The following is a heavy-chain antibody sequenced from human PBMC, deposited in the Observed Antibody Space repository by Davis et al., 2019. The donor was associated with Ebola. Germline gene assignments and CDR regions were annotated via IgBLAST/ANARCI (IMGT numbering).Heavy chain of an antibody. CDR1: GYTFTSYG. CDR2: ISTYNGNT. V-gene: IGHV1-18*04. D-gene: IGHD6-13*01. CDR3: ARMAAAGTKLDV. J-gene: IGHJ6*02. Sequence: SVTVSCKASGYTFTSYGISWVRQAPRQGLEWMGWISTYNGNTNFAQKLQGRVTMTTDTSTSSAYMELRSLRSDDTAVYYCARMAAAGTKLDVWGQGTTVTVSS.